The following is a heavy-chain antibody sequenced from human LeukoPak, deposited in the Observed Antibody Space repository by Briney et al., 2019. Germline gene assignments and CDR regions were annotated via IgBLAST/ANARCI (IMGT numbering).Heavy chain of an antibody. V-gene: IGHV4-39*07. Sequence: SETLSLTCTVSGGSFSSRNKYWNWIRQPPGKGLEWIGEINHSGRTNYNPSLKSRATISVDTFKNQFSLKLSSVTAADTAVYYCARGSVLMVYALARWFDPWGQGTLVTVSS. D-gene: IGHD2-8*01. CDR1: GGSFSSRNKY. CDR2: INHSGRT. J-gene: IGHJ5*02. CDR3: ARGSVLMVYALARWFDP.